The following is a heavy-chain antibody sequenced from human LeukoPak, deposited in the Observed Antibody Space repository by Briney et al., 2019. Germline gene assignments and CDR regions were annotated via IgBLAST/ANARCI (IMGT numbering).Heavy chain of an antibody. V-gene: IGHV3-43*02. CDR2: ISEDGDT. J-gene: IGHJ4*02. CDR3: ARVRTAMEIGAY. D-gene: IGHD5-18*01. CDR1: GFTFGDFA. Sequence: GGSLRLSCAASGFTFGDFAMHWVRQAPGKGLEWVSLISEDGDTYYGDSVKGRFTVSRDNSKNSLYLQMNSLRTEDTGLYYCARVRTAMEIGAYWGQGTLVTVSS.